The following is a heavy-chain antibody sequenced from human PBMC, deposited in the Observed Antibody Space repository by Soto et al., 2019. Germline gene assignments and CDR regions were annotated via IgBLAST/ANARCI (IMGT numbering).Heavy chain of an antibody. CDR3: ARSSIAARQDMDV. CDR1: GGSFSGYY. Sequence: QVQLQQWGAGLLKPSETLSLTCAVYGGSFSGYYWSWIRQPPGKGLEWIGEINHSGSTNYNPSLKSRVTISVDTSKNQFSLKRSSVTAADTAVYYCARSSIAARQDMDVWGQGTTVTVSS. D-gene: IGHD6-6*01. V-gene: IGHV4-34*01. CDR2: INHSGST. J-gene: IGHJ6*02.